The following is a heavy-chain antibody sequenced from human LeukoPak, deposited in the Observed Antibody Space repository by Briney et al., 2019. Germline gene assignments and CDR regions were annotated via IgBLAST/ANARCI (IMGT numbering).Heavy chain of an antibody. CDR3: ARYISNWKGDSGLDY. CDR2: IIPIFGTA. Sequence: SVTVSFTASGGTFSSYAISWVRQAPGPGLEWMGGIIPIFGTANYAQKFQGRVTITMDESTSTAYMELSSLRSEDTAVYYCARYISNWKGDSGLDYWGQGTLVTVSS. J-gene: IGHJ4*02. CDR1: GGTFSSYA. V-gene: IGHV1-69*05. D-gene: IGHD1-1*01.